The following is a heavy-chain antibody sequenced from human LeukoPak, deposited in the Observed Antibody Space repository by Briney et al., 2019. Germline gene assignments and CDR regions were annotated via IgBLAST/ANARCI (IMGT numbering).Heavy chain of an antibody. CDR1: GDSISRDY. D-gene: IGHD3-10*01. CDR2: IYYSGNT. V-gene: IGHV4-59*08. CDR3: ARRHTGSGRMDV. Sequence: SETLSLTCTVSGDSISRDYWRWIRQPPGKGLERIGNIYYSGNTISNPSLKSRVTLSVDRSKNQFSLKVTSATAADTAVYYCARRHTGSGRMDVWGQGTTVTVS. J-gene: IGHJ6*02.